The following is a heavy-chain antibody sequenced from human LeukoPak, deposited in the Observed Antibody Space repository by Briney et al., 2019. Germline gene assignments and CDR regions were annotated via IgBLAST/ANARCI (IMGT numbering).Heavy chain of an antibody. J-gene: IGHJ3*02. CDR2: MNPNSGNT. D-gene: IGHD2-2*01. Sequence: ASVKVSCKASGYTFTSYDINWVRQATGQGLEWMGWMNPNSGNTGYAQKFQGRVTMTRNTSISTAYMELSSLRSEGTAVYYCARVPRYQFDPDAFDIWGQGTMVTVSS. V-gene: IGHV1-8*01. CDR1: GYTFTSYD. CDR3: ARVPRYQFDPDAFDI.